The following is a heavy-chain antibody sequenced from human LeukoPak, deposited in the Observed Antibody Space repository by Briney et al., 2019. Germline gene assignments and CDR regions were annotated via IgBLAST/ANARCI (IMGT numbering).Heavy chain of an antibody. D-gene: IGHD5-24*01. J-gene: IGHJ4*02. Sequence: PSETLSLTCAVSGGSISSSNWWSWVRQPPGKGLEWVSYISSLGSTIYYADSVKGRFTISRDNAKNSLYLQMNSLRAEDTAVYYCARGEQEMATMSIDYWGQGTLVTVSS. CDR2: ISSLGSTI. CDR1: GGSISSSN. V-gene: IGHV3-48*01. CDR3: ARGEQEMATMSIDY.